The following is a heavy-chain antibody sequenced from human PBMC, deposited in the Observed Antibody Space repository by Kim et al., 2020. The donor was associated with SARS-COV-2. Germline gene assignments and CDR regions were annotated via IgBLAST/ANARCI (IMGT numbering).Heavy chain of an antibody. CDR1: GFTFSSYS. D-gene: IGHD2-21*01. CDR3: ASALSAYCGGDCYSPVDY. CDR2: ISSSSSTI. J-gene: IGHJ4*02. Sequence: GGSLRLSCAASGFTFSSYSMNWVRQAPGKGLEWVSYISSSSSTIYYADSVKGRFTISRDNAKNSLYLQMNSLRDEDTAVYYCASALSAYCGGDCYSPVDYWGQGTLVTVSS. V-gene: IGHV3-48*02.